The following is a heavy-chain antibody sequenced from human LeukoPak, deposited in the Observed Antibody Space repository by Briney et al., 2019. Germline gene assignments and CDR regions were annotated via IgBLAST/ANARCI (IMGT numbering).Heavy chain of an antibody. Sequence: GGSLRLSCAASGFTVSSNFMSWVRQAPGKGLEWVSAISGSRGSTYYADSVKGRFTISRDNSKNTLYLQMNSLRAEDTAVYYGAKDYRHYDFWSGYQTPFDCWGQGTLVTVSS. D-gene: IGHD3-3*01. CDR1: GFTVSSNF. CDR2: ISGSRGST. CDR3: AKDYRHYDFWSGYQTPFDC. J-gene: IGHJ4*02. V-gene: IGHV3-23*01.